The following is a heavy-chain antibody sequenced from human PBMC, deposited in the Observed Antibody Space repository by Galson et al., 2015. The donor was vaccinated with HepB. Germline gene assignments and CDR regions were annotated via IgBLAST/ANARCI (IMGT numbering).Heavy chain of an antibody. CDR2: TYYRSKWYN. CDR3: ATRYYDS. Sequence: CAISGDSVSSNSAAWNWIRQSSSRGLEWLGRTYYRSKWYNEYAVSVKSRIDINPDTSKNQFSLRLDSVTPEDTAIYYCATRYYDSWGQGILVTVSS. J-gene: IGHJ4*02. CDR1: GDSVSSNSAA. V-gene: IGHV6-1*01.